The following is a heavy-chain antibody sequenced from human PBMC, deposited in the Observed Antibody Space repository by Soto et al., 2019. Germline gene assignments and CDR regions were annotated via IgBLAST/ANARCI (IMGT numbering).Heavy chain of an antibody. J-gene: IGHJ6*01. Sequence: QVQLVQSGAEVKKPGASVKVSCKTSGYTFTSHAITWVRQAPGQGLEWMGWISAYNGNRIYAQMLQGRVTMTTDMSTSTAYMELRSLSSDDTAVYYCARDSFPVSGSYNHYYYGMDVW. CDR1: GYTFTSHA. CDR3: ARDSFPVSGSYNHYYYGMDV. CDR2: ISAYNGNR. V-gene: IGHV1-18*01. D-gene: IGHD1-26*01.